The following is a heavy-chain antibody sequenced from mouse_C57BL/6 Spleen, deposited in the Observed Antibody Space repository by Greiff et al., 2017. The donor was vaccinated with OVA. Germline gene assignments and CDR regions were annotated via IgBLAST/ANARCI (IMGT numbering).Heavy chain of an antibody. CDR2: IDPSDSYT. V-gene: IGHV1-59*01. D-gene: IGHD1-1*01. Sequence: QVQLQQPGAELVRPGTSVKLSCKASGYTFTSYWMHWVKQRPGQGLEWIGVIDPSDSYTNYNQKFKGKATLTIDTSSSTAYMQLSSLTSEDSAVYYCARGSSSFAYWGQGTLVTVSA. CDR3: ARGSSSFAY. J-gene: IGHJ3*01. CDR1: GYTFTSYW.